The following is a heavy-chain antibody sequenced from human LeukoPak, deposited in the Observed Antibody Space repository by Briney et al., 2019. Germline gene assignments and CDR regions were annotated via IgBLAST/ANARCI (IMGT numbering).Heavy chain of an antibody. Sequence: SETLSLTCTVSGGSISSHYWSWIRQPPGKGLEWIGYIYYSGSTNYNPSLKSRVTISVDTSKNQFSLKLSSVTAADTAVYYCARERTSHEMSFDYWGQGTLVTVSS. D-gene: IGHD1-14*01. CDR3: ARERTSHEMSFDY. CDR1: GGSISSHY. V-gene: IGHV4-59*11. J-gene: IGHJ4*02. CDR2: IYYSGST.